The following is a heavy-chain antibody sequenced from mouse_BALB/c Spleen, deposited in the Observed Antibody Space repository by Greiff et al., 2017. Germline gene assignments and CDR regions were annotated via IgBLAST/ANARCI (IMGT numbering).Heavy chain of an antibody. J-gene: IGHJ1*01. D-gene: IGHD2-4*01. V-gene: IGHV1-18*01. CDR2: INPNNGGT. Sequence: VQLQQSGPELVKPGASVKIPCKASGYTLTDYNMDWVKQSHGKSLEWIGDINPNNGGTIYNQKFKGKATLTVDKSSSTAYMELRSLTSEDTAVYYCARRDYEFLYWYFDVWGAGTTVTVSS. CDR3: ARRDYEFLYWYFDV. CDR1: GYTLTDYN.